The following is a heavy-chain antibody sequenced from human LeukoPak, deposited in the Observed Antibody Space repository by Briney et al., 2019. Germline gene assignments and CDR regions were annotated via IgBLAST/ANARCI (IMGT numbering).Heavy chain of an antibody. Sequence: PGGSLRLSCAASGFIFSSYSMNWVRQAPGKGLEWVSYISSSSSTIYYADSVKGRFTISRDNAKNSLYLQMNSLRAEDTAVYYCAALYYYGSGDWGQGTLVTVSS. J-gene: IGHJ4*02. CDR1: GFIFSSYS. V-gene: IGHV3-48*04. CDR3: AALYYYGSGD. CDR2: ISSSSSTI. D-gene: IGHD3-10*01.